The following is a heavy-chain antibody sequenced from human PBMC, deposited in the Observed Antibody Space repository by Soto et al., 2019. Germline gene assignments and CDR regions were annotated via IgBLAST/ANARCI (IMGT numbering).Heavy chain of an antibody. CDR2: IIPIFGTA. J-gene: IGHJ6*02. CDR3: ARVYDSSGYYHHYYYYGMDV. V-gene: IGHV1-69*13. Sequence: SVKVSCKASGGTFSSYAISWVRQAPGQGLEWMGGIIPIFGTANYAQKFQGRVTITADESTSTAYMGLSSLRSEDTAVYYCARVYDSSGYYHHYYYYGMDVWGQGTTVTVSS. CDR1: GGTFSSYA. D-gene: IGHD3-22*01.